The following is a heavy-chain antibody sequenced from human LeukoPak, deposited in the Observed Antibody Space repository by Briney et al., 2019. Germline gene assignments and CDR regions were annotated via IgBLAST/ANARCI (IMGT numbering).Heavy chain of an antibody. D-gene: IGHD6-6*01. CDR2: ISYDGSNK. CDR3: ACSSGAEYFQH. CDR1: GFTFSSYA. Sequence: GRSLRLSCAASGFTFSSYAMHWVRQAPGKGLEWVAVISYDGSNKYYADSVKGRFTISRDNSKNTLYLQMNSLRAEDTAVYYCACSSGAEYFQHWGQGTLVTVSS. J-gene: IGHJ1*01. V-gene: IGHV3-30-3*01.